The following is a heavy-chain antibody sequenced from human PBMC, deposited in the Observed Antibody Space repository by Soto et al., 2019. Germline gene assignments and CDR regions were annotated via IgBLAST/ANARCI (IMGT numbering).Heavy chain of an antibody. V-gene: IGHV3-21*01. CDR2: ISSSSSYI. Sequence: KPGGSLRLSCAASGFTFSSYSMNWVRQAAGKGLEWVSSISSSSSYIYYADSVKGRFTISRDNAKNSLYLQMNSLRAEDTAVYYCPRGGDYYHYYGMDVWGPGTTGSVSS. CDR3: PRGGDYYHYYGMDV. CDR1: GFTFSSYS. J-gene: IGHJ6*01.